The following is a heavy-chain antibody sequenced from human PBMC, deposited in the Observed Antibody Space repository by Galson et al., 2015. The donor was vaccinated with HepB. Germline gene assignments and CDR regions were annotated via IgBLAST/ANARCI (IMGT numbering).Heavy chain of an antibody. CDR3: AREMLIAAPAAFDY. D-gene: IGHD2-8*01. J-gene: IGHJ4*02. Sequence: SLRLSCAASGFTFSNYGFHWVRQAPGKGLEWVALIWANGNKKIYTDSVKGRFTISRDNSRNIVSLEMDNLGAGDAAICYCAREMLIAAPAAFDYWGRGALVSVSS. CDR2: IWANGNKK. V-gene: IGHV3-33*01. CDR1: GFTFSNYG.